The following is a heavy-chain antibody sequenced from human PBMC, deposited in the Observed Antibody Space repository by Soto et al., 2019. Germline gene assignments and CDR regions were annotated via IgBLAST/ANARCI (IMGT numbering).Heavy chain of an antibody. Sequence: QVQLMQSGAEVKKPGSSVKVSCKASGDTFNSYAVNWVRQAPGQGLEWMGGIIPIFGAANYAQKFQGRVTITAXAXTXXVYMELRSLRSDDTAVFYCARELRITTAAPRPYDYWGQGTLVTVSS. CDR3: ARELRITTAAPRPYDY. V-gene: IGHV1-69*12. CDR1: GDTFNSYA. CDR2: IIPIFGAA. J-gene: IGHJ4*02. D-gene: IGHD6-13*01.